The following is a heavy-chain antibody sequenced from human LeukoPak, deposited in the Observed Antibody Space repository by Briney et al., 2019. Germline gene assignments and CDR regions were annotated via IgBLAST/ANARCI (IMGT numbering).Heavy chain of an antibody. CDR3: ARGGGINAFDI. V-gene: IGHV1-2*02. CDR2: ISPSSGGT. Sequence: ASVKVSCKASGYTFTGYYMHWVRQAPGQGLEWMGWISPSSGGTNYAQKFQGRVTMTRDTSISTAYMELSRLRSDDTAVYYCARGGGINAFDIWGQGTMVTVSS. D-gene: IGHD6-13*01. CDR1: GYTFTGYY. J-gene: IGHJ3*02.